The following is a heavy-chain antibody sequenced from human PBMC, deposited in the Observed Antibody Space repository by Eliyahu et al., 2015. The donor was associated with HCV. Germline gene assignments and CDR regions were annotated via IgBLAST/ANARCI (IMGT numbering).Heavy chain of an antibody. Sequence: EVQLLESGGGLVQPGGSLRXSCAASGFTFSSYAXSWVRQAPGKGLEWVSAISGSGGSTYYADSVKGRFTISRDNSKNTLYLQMNSLRAEDTAVYYCAKSNIVLMVYARNYFDYWGQGTLVTVSS. CDR1: GFTFSSYA. J-gene: IGHJ4*02. CDR2: ISGSGGST. V-gene: IGHV3-23*01. CDR3: AKSNIVLMVYARNYFDY. D-gene: IGHD2-8*01.